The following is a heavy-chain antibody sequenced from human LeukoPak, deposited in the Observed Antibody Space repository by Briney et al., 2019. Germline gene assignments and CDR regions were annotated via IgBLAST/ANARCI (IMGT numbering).Heavy chain of an antibody. J-gene: IGHJ5*02. CDR3: ARGMNDYGDDPPFDP. V-gene: IGHV3-30*01. CDR1: GFTFSSYA. D-gene: IGHD4-17*01. Sequence: GGSLRLSCAASGFTFSSYAMHWVRQAPGKGLEWVAVISYDGSNKYYADSVKGRFTISRDNSKNTLYLQMNSLRAEDTAVYYCARGMNDYGDDPPFDPWGQGTLVTVSS. CDR2: ISYDGSNK.